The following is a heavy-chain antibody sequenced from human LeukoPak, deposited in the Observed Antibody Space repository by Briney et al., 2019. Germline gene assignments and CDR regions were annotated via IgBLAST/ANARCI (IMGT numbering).Heavy chain of an antibody. Sequence: GGSLRLSCAASGFTVSSNYMSWVRQAPGKGLEWVSVIYSGGSTYYADSVKGRFTIPRDNSKNTLYLQMNSLRAEDTAVYYCARRNMYYFDYWGQGTLVTVSS. CDR3: ARRNMYYFDY. D-gene: IGHD2/OR15-2a*01. CDR2: IYSGGST. V-gene: IGHV3-53*01. J-gene: IGHJ4*02. CDR1: GFTVSSNY.